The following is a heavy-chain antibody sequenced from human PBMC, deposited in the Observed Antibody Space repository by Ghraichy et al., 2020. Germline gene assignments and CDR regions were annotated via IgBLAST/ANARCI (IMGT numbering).Heavy chain of an antibody. CDR1: GFTFIRYA. J-gene: IGHJ4*02. CDR2: VSASGDYT. D-gene: IGHD1-1*01. CDR3: AKYTVGATRQIDY. Sequence: GGSLRLSCAASGFTFIRYAMTWFRQAPGKGLEWVSVVSASGDYTNYADSVKGRFTISRDNSKSTVDLQMNSLRAEDTAVYYCAKYTVGATRQIDYWGQGTLVTVSS. V-gene: IGHV3-23*01.